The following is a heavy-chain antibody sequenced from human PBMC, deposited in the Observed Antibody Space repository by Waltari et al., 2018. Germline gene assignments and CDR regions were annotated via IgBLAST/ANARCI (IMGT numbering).Heavy chain of an antibody. V-gene: IGHV3-30*02. D-gene: IGHD3-22*01. CDR1: GFTFSSYG. CDR3: AKDAPYYDSSGYHDY. J-gene: IGHJ4*02. CDR2: IRYDGSNK. Sequence: QVQLVESGGGVVQPGGSLRLSCAASGFTFSSYGMHWVRQAPGKGLEWVEFIRYDGSNKYYADSVKGRFTISRDNSKNTLYLQMNSLRAEDTAVYYCAKDAPYYDSSGYHDYWGQGTLVTVSS.